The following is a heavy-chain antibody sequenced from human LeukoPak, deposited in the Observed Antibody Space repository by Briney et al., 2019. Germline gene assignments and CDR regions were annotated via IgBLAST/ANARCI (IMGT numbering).Heavy chain of an antibody. Sequence: ASVKVSCKASGYTFTSYDISWVRRATGQGLEWMGWMNPNSGNTGYAQKFQGRVTMTRNTSISTAYMELSSLRSEDTAVYYCARGDSGSYYPYFDYWGQGTLVTVSS. CDR2: MNPNSGNT. CDR1: GYTFTSYD. J-gene: IGHJ4*02. D-gene: IGHD1-26*01. V-gene: IGHV1-8*01. CDR3: ARGDSGSYYPYFDY.